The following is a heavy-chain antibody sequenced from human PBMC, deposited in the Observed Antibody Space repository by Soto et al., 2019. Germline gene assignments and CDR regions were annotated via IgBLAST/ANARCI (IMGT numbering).Heavy chain of an antibody. V-gene: IGHV1-69*02. CDR3: ASHRYFDHHTAAWFDP. CDR1: GGTFSSYT. Sequence: SVKVSCKASGGTFSSYTISWVRQAPGQGLEWMGRTIPILGIANYAQKFQGRVTITADKSTSTAYMELSSLRSEDTAVYYCASHRYFDHHTAAWFDPWGQGTLVTVSS. D-gene: IGHD3-9*01. CDR2: TIPILGIA. J-gene: IGHJ5*02.